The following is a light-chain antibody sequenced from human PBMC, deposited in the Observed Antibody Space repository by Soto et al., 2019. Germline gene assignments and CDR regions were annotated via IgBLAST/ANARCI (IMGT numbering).Light chain of an antibody. CDR1: QGISSY. V-gene: IGKV1-9*01. J-gene: IGKJ5*01. Sequence: IQLTQSPSSLSASVGDRVTITCQASQGISSYLAWYQQKPGKALKLLIYAASTLQSGVPSRFSGSGSGTDFTLTISSLQPEDFATYYCQQLNSYPITFGQGTRLEIK. CDR2: AAS. CDR3: QQLNSYPIT.